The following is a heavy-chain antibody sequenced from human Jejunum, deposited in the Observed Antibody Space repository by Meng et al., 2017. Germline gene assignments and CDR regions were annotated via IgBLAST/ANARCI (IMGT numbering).Heavy chain of an antibody. CDR3: AREPVFRGWLDP. CDR1: GFSFISYS. Sequence: QLEVVVAGGGGGQPGRSLRLSCAASGFSFISYSMHWVRQAPGKGLEWVAVISSDGGVKWCADSGKGRFTISRDNSKSTLYLQMNSLRPEDTAVYHCAREPVFRGWLDPWGQGTLVTVSS. V-gene: IGHV3-30*04. D-gene: IGHD2/OR15-2a*01. J-gene: IGHJ5*02. CDR2: ISSDGGVK.